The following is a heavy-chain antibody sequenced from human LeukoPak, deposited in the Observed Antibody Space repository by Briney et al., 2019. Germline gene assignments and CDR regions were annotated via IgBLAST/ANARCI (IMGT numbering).Heavy chain of an antibody. D-gene: IGHD3-16*01. CDR2: INPNSGGT. CDR3: ARVHPRGGSYFDY. CDR1: GYTFTGYY. Sequence: ASVKVSCKASGYTFTGYYMHWVRQAPGQGLEWMGWINPNSGGTNYAQKFQGRVTMTRDTSSSTAYMELSRLRSDDTAVYYCARVHPRGGSYFDYWGQGTLVTVPS. J-gene: IGHJ4*02. V-gene: IGHV1-2*02.